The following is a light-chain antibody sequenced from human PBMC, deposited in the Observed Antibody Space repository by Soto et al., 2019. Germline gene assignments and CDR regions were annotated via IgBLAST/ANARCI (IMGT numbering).Light chain of an antibody. J-gene: IGLJ2*01. CDR1: NRDVGGYNY. V-gene: IGLV2-14*01. Sequence: QSALAQPASVSGSPGQSITISCAGTNRDVGGYNYVSWYQQYPGKAPKLIIYEVTYRPSGVSNRFSGSKSGNTASLTISGLQAEDEADYYCSSYSSSSGLDVILGGGTKVTVL. CDR2: EVT. CDR3: SSYSSSSGLDVI.